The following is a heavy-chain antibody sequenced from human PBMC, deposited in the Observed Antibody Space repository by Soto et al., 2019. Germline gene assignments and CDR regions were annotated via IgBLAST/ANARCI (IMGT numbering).Heavy chain of an antibody. Sequence: ASVKVSCKASRYSFPTYSIHWVRQAPGQRLQWMGWINTVNGNTHYSQKFQGRVTITRDSSASTVYMELSSLKSEDTAFYYCASGRGSMFDPWGQGTLVTVSS. D-gene: IGHD3-16*01. CDR3: ASGRGSMFDP. CDR1: RYSFPTYS. V-gene: IGHV1-3*04. CDR2: INTVNGNT. J-gene: IGHJ5*02.